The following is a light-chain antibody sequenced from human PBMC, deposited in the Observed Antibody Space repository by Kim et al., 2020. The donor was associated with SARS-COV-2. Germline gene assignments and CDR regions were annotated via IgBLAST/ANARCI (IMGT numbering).Light chain of an antibody. CDR2: SDS. Sequence: SYELTQPPSVSVAPGKTARVACGGNNIASKSVHWYQQKPGQAPVLVIYSDSDRPSGIPERFSGSNSGNTATLTISRVAAGDEADYYCQVWDSSSDLVVFGGGTQLTVL. CDR1: NIASKS. J-gene: IGLJ2*01. V-gene: IGLV3-21*04. CDR3: QVWDSSSDLVV.